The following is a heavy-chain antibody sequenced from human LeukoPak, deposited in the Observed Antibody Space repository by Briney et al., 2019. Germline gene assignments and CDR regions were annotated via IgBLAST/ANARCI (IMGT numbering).Heavy chain of an antibody. D-gene: IGHD5/OR15-5a*01. CDR2: ISGPAGSW. J-gene: IGHJ4*02. Sequence: GGSLRLSCAASGFTFSSYAMSWVRQAPGKGLEWVSAISGPAGSWDYADSVKGRFTISRDNSKNTLFLQMNSLRAEDTAIYYCAKKVGLVSAPLYYFDVWGQGTLVTVSS. CDR3: AKKVGLVSAPLYYFDV. CDR1: GFTFSSYA. V-gene: IGHV3-23*01.